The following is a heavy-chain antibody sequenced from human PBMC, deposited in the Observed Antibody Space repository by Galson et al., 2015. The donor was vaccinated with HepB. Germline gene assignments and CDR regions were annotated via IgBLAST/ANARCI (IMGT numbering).Heavy chain of an antibody. CDR3: ARLACVAAAGTCLGRAYYYYGMDV. CDR1: GFTFSSYS. CDR2: ISSSSSYI. D-gene: IGHD6-13*01. V-gene: IGHV3-21*01. Sequence: SLRLSCAASGFTFSSYSMNWVRQAPGKGLEWISSISSSSSYIYYADSVKGRFTISRDNAKNSLYLQMNSLRAEDTAVYYCARLACVAAAGTCLGRAYYYYGMDVWGQGTTVTVS. J-gene: IGHJ6*02.